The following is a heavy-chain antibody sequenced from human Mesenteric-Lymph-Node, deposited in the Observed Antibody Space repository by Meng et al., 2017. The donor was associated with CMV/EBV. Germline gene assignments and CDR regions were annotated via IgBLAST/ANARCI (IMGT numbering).Heavy chain of an antibody. CDR2: ISAYNGNT. D-gene: IGHD3-10*01. V-gene: IGHV1-18*01. J-gene: IGHJ4*02. CDR3: ARVSYYGSGSWKYFDY. Sequence: GYTFTSYGISWVRQPPGQGLEWMGWISAYNGNTNYAQKLQGRVTMTTDTSTSTAYMELRSLRSDDTAVYYCARVSYYGSGSWKYFDYWGQGTLVTVSS. CDR1: GYTFTSYG.